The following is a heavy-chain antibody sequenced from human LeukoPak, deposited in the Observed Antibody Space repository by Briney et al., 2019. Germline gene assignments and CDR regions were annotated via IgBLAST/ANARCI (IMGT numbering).Heavy chain of an antibody. V-gene: IGHV4-4*07. J-gene: IGHJ3*01. CDR1: GGSTSTYY. D-gene: IGHD6-19*01. CDR2: IYTSGNT. Sequence: PSETLSLTCTVSGGSTSTYYWSWIRQPAGKGLEWVGRIYTSGNTNYNPSLKSRVTMSVDTSKNQFSLKLSSVTAADSAVYYCARLAGTDAFDVWGQGTMVTVSS. CDR3: ARLAGTDAFDV.